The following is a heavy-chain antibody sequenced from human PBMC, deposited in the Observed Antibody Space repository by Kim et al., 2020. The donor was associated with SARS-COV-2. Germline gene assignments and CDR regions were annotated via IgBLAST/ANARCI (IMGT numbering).Heavy chain of an antibody. D-gene: IGHD3-16*01. CDR1: GFTFGDYA. Sequence: GGSLRLSFTASGFTFGDYAMSWVRQAPGKGLEWVGFIRSKAYGGTTEYAASVKGRFTISRDDSKSIAYLQMNSLKTEDTAVYYCTRANPRGTRLDYWGQGTLVTVSS. V-gene: IGHV3-49*04. J-gene: IGHJ4*02. CDR3: TRANPRGTRLDY. CDR2: IRSKAYGGTT.